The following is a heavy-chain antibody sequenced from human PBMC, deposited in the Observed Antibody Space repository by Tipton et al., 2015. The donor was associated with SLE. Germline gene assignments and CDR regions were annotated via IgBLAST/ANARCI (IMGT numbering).Heavy chain of an antibody. J-gene: IGHJ4*02. CDR1: GGSISSGDYY. CDR2: INHSGST. Sequence: TLSLTCTVSGGSISSGDYYWSWIRQPPGKGLEWIGEINHSGSTNYNPSLKSRVTISVDTSKNQFSLKLSSVTAADTAVYYCARGRYGSGPFGGYWGQGTLVTVSS. CDR3: ARGRYGSGPFGGY. V-gene: IGHV4-30-4*08. D-gene: IGHD3-10*01.